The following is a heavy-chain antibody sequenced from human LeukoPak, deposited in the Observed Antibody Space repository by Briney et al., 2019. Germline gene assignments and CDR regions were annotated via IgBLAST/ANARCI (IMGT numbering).Heavy chain of an antibody. J-gene: IGHJ4*02. CDR2: INHSGST. Sequence: PGGSLRLSCAASGFTFSTYAMSWVRQPPGKGLEWIGEINHSGSTNYNPSLKSRVTISVETSKNQFSLKLSSVTAADTAVYFCARGPRLYYYDSSGYYYYWGQGTLVTVSS. D-gene: IGHD3-22*01. CDR1: GFTFSTYA. CDR3: ARGPRLYYYDSSGYYYY. V-gene: IGHV4-34*01.